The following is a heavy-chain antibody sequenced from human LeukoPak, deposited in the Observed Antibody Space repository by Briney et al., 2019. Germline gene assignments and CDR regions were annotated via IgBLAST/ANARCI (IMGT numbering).Heavy chain of an antibody. CDR1: GYTFTSYA. CDR3: ARDPGGYCSSTSCYLNWFDP. V-gene: IGHV1-3*01. Sequence: ASVKVSCKASGYTFTSYAMRWVRQAPGQRLEWMGWINAGNGNTKYSQKFQGRVTITRDTSAGTAYMELSSLRSEDTAVYYCARDPGGYCSSTSCYLNWFDPWGQGTLVTVSS. D-gene: IGHD2-2*01. CDR2: INAGNGNT. J-gene: IGHJ5*02.